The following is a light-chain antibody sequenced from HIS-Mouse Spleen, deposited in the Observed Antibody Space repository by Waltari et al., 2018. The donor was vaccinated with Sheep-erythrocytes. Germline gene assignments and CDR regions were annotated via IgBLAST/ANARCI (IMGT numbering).Light chain of an antibody. CDR1: QSVSSY. CDR2: DAS. Sequence: EIVLTQSPATLSLSPGERATLSCRASQSVSSYLAWYQQKPGQAPRLLNYDASNRATGIPARFSGSESGTDFTLTISSLEPEDFAVYYCQQRSNWYTFGQGTKLEIK. CDR3: QQRSNWYT. V-gene: IGKV3-11*01. J-gene: IGKJ2*01.